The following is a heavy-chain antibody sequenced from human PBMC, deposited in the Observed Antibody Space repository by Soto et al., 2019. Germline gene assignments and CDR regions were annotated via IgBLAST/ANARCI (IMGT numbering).Heavy chain of an antibody. V-gene: IGHV6-1*01. D-gene: IGHD6-13*01. CDR3: ARDTGRQLAHGMDV. J-gene: IGHJ6*02. CDR2: TYYRSKWYN. Sequence: PSHTLSLTCAISGDSVSSNSAAWNLIRQSPSRGLEWLGRTYYRSKWYNDYSVSVKSRITINPDTSKNQFSLQLNSVTPEDTAVYYCARDTGRQLAHGMDVWGQGTKVTVSS. CDR1: GDSVSSNSAA.